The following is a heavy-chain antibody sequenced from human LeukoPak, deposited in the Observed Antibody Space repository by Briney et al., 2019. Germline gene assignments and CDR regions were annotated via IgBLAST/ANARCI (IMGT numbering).Heavy chain of an antibody. CDR2: ISYDGSNK. CDR3: ARVVGVAQLDY. D-gene: IGHD6-19*01. CDR1: GFTFSSYA. Sequence: PGGFLRLSCAASGFTFSSYAMHWVRQAPGKGLEWVAVISYDGSNKYYADSVKGRFTISRDNSKNTLYLQMNSLRAEDTAVYYCARVVGVAQLDYWGQGTLVTVSS. J-gene: IGHJ4*02. V-gene: IGHV3-30*04.